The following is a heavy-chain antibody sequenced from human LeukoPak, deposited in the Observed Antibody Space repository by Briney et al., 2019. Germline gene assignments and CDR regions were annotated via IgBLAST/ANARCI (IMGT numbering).Heavy chain of an antibody. D-gene: IGHD1-26*01. V-gene: IGHV4-61*01. J-gene: IGHJ3*02. CDR3: ARGLEVGIAFDI. CDR2: IYYSGST. CDR1: GGSVSSGSYY. Sequence: SETPSLTCTVSGGSVSSGSYYWSWIRQPPGKGLEWIGYIYYSGSTNYNPSLKSRVTISVDTSKNQFSLKLSSVTAADTAVYYCARGLEVGIAFDIWAKGQWSPSLQ.